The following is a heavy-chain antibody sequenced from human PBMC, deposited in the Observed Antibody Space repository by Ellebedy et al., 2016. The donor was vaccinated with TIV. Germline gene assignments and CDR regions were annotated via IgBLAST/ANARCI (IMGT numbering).Heavy chain of an antibody. CDR1: GGTFSRYG. CDR2: IIPMLGIA. D-gene: IGHD5-12*01. Sequence: AASVKVSCKASGGTFSRYGISWVRQAPGQGLEWMGGIIPMLGIANYSQKFQGRVTITADKSTSTAYMDLRSLRSEDSDMYYCERVGDVRVDRVAVPHYFDFWGQGTLVTVSS. V-gene: IGHV1-69*10. J-gene: IGHJ4*02. CDR3: ERVGDVRVDRVAVPHYFDF.